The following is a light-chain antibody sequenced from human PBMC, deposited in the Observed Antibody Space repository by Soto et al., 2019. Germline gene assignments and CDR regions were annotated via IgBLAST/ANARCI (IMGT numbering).Light chain of an antibody. V-gene: IGLV3-21*04. CDR2: YDK. Sequence: SYELTQAPSVXXXXXXXXXXSCGGYDIGSKSVNWYQQKPGQAPILVMYYDKDRPSGIPERFSGSNSGNTATLTISRVEVGDEADYYCHVWHDRGVVFGGGTKLTVL. CDR3: HVWHDRGVV. J-gene: IGLJ2*01. CDR1: DIGSKS.